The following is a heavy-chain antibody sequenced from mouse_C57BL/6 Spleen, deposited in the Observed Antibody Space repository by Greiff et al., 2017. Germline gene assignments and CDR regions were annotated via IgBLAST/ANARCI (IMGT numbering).Heavy chain of an antibody. CDR1: GYAFTNYL. CDR3: AKGQLGDYYAMDY. Sequence: VQLQQSGAELVRPGTSVKASCKASGYAFTNYLIEWVKQRPGQGLEWIGVINPGSGGTNYNEKFKGKATLTADKSSSTAYMQLSSLTSEDSAVYFCAKGQLGDYYAMDYWGQGTSVTVSS. D-gene: IGHD4-1*02. V-gene: IGHV1-54*01. J-gene: IGHJ4*01. CDR2: INPGSGGT.